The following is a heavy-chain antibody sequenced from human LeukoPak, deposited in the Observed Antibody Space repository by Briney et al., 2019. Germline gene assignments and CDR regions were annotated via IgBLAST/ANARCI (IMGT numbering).Heavy chain of an antibody. Sequence: SQTLSLTCAIYGESVSSNSAAWNWIRQSPSRGLEWLGRTYYSSKWYNDYAVSVKSRITINPDTSKNQFSLQLNSVTPEGTAVYYCARDHGSGWYSYLDDWGQGTLVTVSS. CDR3: ARDHGSGWYSYLDD. D-gene: IGHD6-19*01. CDR2: TYYSSKWYN. CDR1: GESVSSNSAA. J-gene: IGHJ4*02. V-gene: IGHV6-1*01.